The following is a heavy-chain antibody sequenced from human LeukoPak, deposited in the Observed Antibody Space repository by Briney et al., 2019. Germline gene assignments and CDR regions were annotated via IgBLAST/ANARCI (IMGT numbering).Heavy chain of an antibody. CDR2: INEYGTTI. V-gene: IGHV3-74*01. D-gene: IGHD3-16*01. CDR3: VRDLILVWTPGDDFDH. J-gene: IGHJ4*02. CDR1: GFTFSNYW. Sequence: PRGSLRLSCAASGFTFSNYWMHWVRQAPGKGLEWVSRINEYGTTITYADSVKGRFTISRENARNTLFLQMNSLTPEDTAVYYCVRDLILVWTPGDDFDHWGQGTLVTVSS.